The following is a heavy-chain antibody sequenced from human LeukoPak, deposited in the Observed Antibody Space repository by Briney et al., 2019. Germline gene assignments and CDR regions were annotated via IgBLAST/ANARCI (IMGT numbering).Heavy chain of an antibody. V-gene: IGHV4-59*12. CDR1: GGSISSYY. Sequence: KPSETLSLTCTVSGGSISSYYWSWIRQPPGKGLEWIGYIYYSGSTNYNPSLKSRVTISVDTSKNQFSLKLSSVTAADTAVYYCARGGRWLQFVWFDPWGQGTLVTVSS. D-gene: IGHD5-24*01. J-gene: IGHJ5*02. CDR3: ARGGRWLQFVWFDP. CDR2: IYYSGST.